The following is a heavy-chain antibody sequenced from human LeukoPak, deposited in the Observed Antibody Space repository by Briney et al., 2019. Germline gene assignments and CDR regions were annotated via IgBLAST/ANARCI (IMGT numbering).Heavy chain of an antibody. J-gene: IGHJ5*02. CDR2: INPNSGDT. CDR1: GYTFSDYY. D-gene: IGHD3-10*01. V-gene: IGHV1-2*02. Sequence: ASVKVSCKTSGYTFSDYYIHWIRQAPGQGLEWVGWINPNSGDTDYAQKFQGRVTVTRDTSISTAYMELGSLRSEDTAVYYCARDYYGSGSYRGWFDPWGQGTLVTVSS. CDR3: ARDYYGSGSYRGWFDP.